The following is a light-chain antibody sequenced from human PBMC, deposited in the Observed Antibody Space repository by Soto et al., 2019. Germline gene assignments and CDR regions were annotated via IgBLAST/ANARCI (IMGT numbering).Light chain of an antibody. Sequence: QSVLTQPASMSGSPGQSITISCTGTSSDIGAYNYVSWYQQHPGKTPKLMIYGVTNRPSGVSNRFSGSKSGSTASLTISGLQAEDEADYYCSSYTTSSTLEFGGGTKLTVL. CDR3: SSYTTSSTLE. CDR1: SSDIGAYNY. V-gene: IGLV2-14*01. J-gene: IGLJ2*01. CDR2: GVT.